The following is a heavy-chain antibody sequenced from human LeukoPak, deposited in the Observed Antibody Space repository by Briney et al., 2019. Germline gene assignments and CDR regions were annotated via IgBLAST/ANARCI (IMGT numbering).Heavy chain of an antibody. Sequence: PGGSLRLSCAASGFTFRNYGMHWVRQAPGKGLEWVSAISGSGGSTYYADSVKGRFTISRDNSKNTLYLQMNSLRAEDMAVYYCAKDDQLWSQALHYYYYGMDVWGQGTTVTVSS. J-gene: IGHJ6*02. CDR1: GFTFRNYG. CDR3: AKDDQLWSQALHYYYYGMDV. V-gene: IGHV3-23*01. D-gene: IGHD5-18*01. CDR2: ISGSGGST.